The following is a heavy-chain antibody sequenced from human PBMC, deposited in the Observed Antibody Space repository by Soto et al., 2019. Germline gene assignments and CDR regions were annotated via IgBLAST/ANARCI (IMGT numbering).Heavy chain of an antibody. Sequence: SETLSLTCAVYGGSFSGYYWSWIRQPPGKGLEWVGEINHSGSTNYNPSLKSRVTISVDTSKNQFSLKLSSVTAADTAVYYCAREYYDILTGYLRDYYYYYMDVWGKGTTVTVSS. V-gene: IGHV4-34*01. D-gene: IGHD3-9*01. J-gene: IGHJ6*03. CDR3: AREYYDILTGYLRDYYYYYMDV. CDR1: GGSFSGYY. CDR2: INHSGST.